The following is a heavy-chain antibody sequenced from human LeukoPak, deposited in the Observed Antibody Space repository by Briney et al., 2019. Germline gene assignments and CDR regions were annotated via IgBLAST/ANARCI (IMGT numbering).Heavy chain of an antibody. V-gene: IGHV3-21*06. D-gene: IGHD4-17*01. CDR3: AREVRVTTVLDY. J-gene: IGHJ4*02. CDR1: GFTFSTYR. CDR2: ISSSSSYI. Sequence: GGSLRLSCAASGFTFSTYRMNWVRQAPGKGLEWVSSISSSSSYIYYADSVNGRFTISRDNAKNSLFLQMDSLRAEDTAVYYCAREVRVTTVLDYWGQGTQVTVFS.